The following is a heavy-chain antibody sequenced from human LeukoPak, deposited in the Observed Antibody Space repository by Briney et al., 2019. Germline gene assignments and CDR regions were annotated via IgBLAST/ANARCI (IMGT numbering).Heavy chain of an antibody. Sequence: GGSLRLSCAASGFTFSSYGMHWVRQASGKGLEWVGRIRSKANSYATAYAASVKGRFTISRDDSKNTAYLQMNSLKTEDTAVYYCTRGPVYYYDSSGYYDDYWGQGTLVTVSS. J-gene: IGHJ4*02. V-gene: IGHV3-73*01. CDR3: TRGPVYYYDSSGYYDDY. D-gene: IGHD3-22*01. CDR2: IRSKANSYAT. CDR1: GFTFSSYG.